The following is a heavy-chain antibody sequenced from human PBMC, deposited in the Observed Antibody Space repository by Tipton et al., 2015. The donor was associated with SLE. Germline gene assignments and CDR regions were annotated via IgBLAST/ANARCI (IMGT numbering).Heavy chain of an antibody. V-gene: IGHV4-61*01. CDR1: GGSGNSISSHY. CDR3: ARGGVGTGTYFDY. D-gene: IGHD3-16*01. Sequence: TLSLTCTVSGGSGNSISSHYWGWIRRPPGKGLEWIGYTSNSGSTRYKPSLKTRVTISVDTSKNQFSLKLNSVTAADTAVYYCARGGVGTGTYFDYWGQGTLVTVSS. J-gene: IGHJ4*02. CDR2: TSNSGST.